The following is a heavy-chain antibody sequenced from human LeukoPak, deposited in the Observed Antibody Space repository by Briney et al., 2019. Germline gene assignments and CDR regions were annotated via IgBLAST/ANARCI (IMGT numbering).Heavy chain of an antibody. CDR3: ARDAGYCSGGSCYSYFDY. Sequence: ASVKVSCKASGYAFTGYYMHWVRQAPGQGLEWMXXINPNSGGTNYAQKFQGRVTMTRDTSISTAYMELSRLRSDDTAVYYCARDAGYCSGGSCYSYFDYWGQGTLVTVSS. CDR1: GYAFTGYY. D-gene: IGHD2-15*01. CDR2: INPNSGGT. V-gene: IGHV1-2*02. J-gene: IGHJ4*02.